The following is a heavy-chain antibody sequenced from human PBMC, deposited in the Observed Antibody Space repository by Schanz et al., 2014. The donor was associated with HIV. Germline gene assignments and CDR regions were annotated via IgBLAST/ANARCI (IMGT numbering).Heavy chain of an antibody. CDR1: GFTFSSYA. V-gene: IGHV3-23*01. Sequence: EVRLLESGGGLVQPGEFLRLSCAASGFTFSSYAMNWVRQAPGKGLEWVSGISGSGGSTYYADSVKGRFTISRDNSKNTLYLHMNSLRAEDTAVYYCAKDKSFYDFWTGSSDYYFDNWGQGTLVTVSS. CDR3: AKDKSFYDFWTGSSDYYFDN. D-gene: IGHD3-3*01. J-gene: IGHJ4*02. CDR2: ISGSGGST.